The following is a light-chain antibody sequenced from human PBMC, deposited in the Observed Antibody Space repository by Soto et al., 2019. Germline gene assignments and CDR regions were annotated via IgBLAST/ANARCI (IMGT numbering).Light chain of an antibody. J-gene: IGLJ3*02. CDR3: ETWDISTQV. Sequence: QPVLTQSSSASASLGSSVKLTCTLSSGHSSYIIAWHQQQPGKAPRYLMKLEGSGSYNKGSGVPDRFSGSSSGADRYLIISNLQSEDEADYYRETWDISTQVFGGGTNLTVL. CDR1: SGHSSYI. CDR2: LEGSGSY. V-gene: IGLV4-60*03.